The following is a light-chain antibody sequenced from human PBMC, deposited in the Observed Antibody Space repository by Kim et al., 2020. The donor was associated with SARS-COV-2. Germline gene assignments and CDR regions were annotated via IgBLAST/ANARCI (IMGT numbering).Light chain of an antibody. CDR1: ELGDKY. Sequence: SYELTQPPSVSVSPGQTASITCSGDELGDKYASWYQQKPGQSPVVVIYEDSQRPSGIPERFSGSNSGNTATLTISGTQAMDETDYYCQAWDSMIWVFGGGTQLTVL. J-gene: IGLJ3*02. CDR2: EDS. CDR3: QAWDSMIWV. V-gene: IGLV3-1*01.